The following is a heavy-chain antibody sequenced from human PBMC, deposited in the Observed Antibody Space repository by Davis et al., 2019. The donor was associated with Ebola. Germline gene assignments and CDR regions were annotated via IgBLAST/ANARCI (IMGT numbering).Heavy chain of an antibody. CDR3: ARGITMIVVGDYFDY. V-gene: IGHV1-18*04. J-gene: IGHJ4*02. Sequence: GESLKISCKGSGYNFTRFWIGWVRQAPGQGLEWMGWISAYNGNTNYAQKLQGRVTMTTDTSTSTAYMELRSLRSDDTAVYYCARGITMIVVGDYFDYWGQGTLVTVSS. D-gene: IGHD3-22*01. CDR1: GYNFTRFW. CDR2: ISAYNGNT.